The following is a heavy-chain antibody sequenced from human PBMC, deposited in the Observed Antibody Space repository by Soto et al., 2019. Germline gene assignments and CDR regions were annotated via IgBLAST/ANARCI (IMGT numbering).Heavy chain of an antibody. Sequence: ASVKVSCKASGYTFTSYYMHWVRQAPGQGLEWMGIINPSGGSTSYAQKFQGRVTMSRDTSTSTVYMELSSLRSGDTAVYYSARYLEYCAGDCPWGYYYYGMDVWGQGTTVTVSS. D-gene: IGHD2-21*02. CDR2: INPSGGST. CDR3: ARYLEYCAGDCPWGYYYYGMDV. CDR1: GYTFTSYY. V-gene: IGHV1-46*01. J-gene: IGHJ6*02.